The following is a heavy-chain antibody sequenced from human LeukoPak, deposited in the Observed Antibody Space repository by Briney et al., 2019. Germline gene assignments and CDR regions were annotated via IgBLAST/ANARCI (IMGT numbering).Heavy chain of an antibody. Sequence: SVKVSCKASGDTFSSYSITWVRQAPGQGLEWMGRIIPFLNIPNYAQKFQGRITITADRSTSTVFMELSSLRFEDTAVYYCAMMDFWSDDDNPFDIWGQGTMVTVS. D-gene: IGHD3-3*01. CDR2: IIPFLNIP. V-gene: IGHV1-69*02. CDR1: GDTFSSYS. CDR3: AMMDFWSDDDNPFDI. J-gene: IGHJ3*02.